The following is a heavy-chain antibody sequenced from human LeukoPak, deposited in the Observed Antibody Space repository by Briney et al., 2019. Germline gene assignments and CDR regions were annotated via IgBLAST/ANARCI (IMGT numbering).Heavy chain of an antibody. D-gene: IGHD1-20*01. CDR1: GFTFSSYG. Sequence: GGSLRLSCAASGFTFSSYGMHWVRQAPGKGLEWVAVISYDGSNKYYADSVKGRFTISRDNSKNTLYLQMNSLRAEDTAVYYCAKDIKAYYYYYYGMDVWGQGTTVTVSS. V-gene: IGHV3-30*18. J-gene: IGHJ6*02. CDR3: AKDIKAYYYYYYGMDV. CDR2: ISYDGSNK.